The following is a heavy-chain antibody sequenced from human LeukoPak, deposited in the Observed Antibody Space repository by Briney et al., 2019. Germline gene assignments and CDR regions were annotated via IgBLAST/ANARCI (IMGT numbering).Heavy chain of an antibody. J-gene: IGHJ4*02. CDR1: GYAFTDYY. Sequence: ASVKVSFTTSGYAFTDYYIHWVRQPPGQGLEWVGWIKPRTGGTNYAQKFQSRVTLSRDTSISTAYLELRSLRSDDTALYYCAKDHYYENRHVDFWGPGTLVTVSP. CDR3: AKDHYYENRHVDF. V-gene: IGHV1-2*02. CDR2: IKPRTGGT. D-gene: IGHD3-22*01.